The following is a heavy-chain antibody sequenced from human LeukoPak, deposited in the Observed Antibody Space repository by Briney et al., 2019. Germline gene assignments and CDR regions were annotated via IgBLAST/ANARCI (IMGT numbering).Heavy chain of an antibody. CDR3: AKGPYQLLINNWFDP. CDR1: GFTFSSYG. CDR2: ISYDRSNK. J-gene: IGHJ5*02. V-gene: IGHV3-30*18. Sequence: GGSLRLSCAASGFTFSSYGMHWVRQAPGKGLEWVAVISYDRSNKYYADSVKGRSTISRDNSKNTLYLQMNSLRAEDTAVYYCAKGPYQLLINNWFDPWGQGTLVTVSS. D-gene: IGHD2-2*01.